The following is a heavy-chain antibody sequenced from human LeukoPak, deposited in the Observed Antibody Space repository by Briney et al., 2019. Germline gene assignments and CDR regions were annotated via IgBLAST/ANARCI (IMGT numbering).Heavy chain of an antibody. Sequence: SVKVSCTASGGTFSSYAISWVRQAPGQGLEWMGGIIPIFGTANYAQKFQGRVTITVDESTSTAYMELSSLRSEDTAVYYCARSEGGYSYGHPCWGQGTLVTVSS. D-gene: IGHD5-18*01. V-gene: IGHV1-69*13. CDR1: GGTFSSYA. J-gene: IGHJ4*02. CDR3: ARSEGGYSYGHPC. CDR2: IIPIFGTA.